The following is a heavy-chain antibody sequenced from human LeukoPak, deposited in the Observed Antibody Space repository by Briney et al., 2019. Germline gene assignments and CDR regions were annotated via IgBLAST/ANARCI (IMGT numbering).Heavy chain of an antibody. CDR2: ISGSGGST. Sequence: GGSLRLSCAASGFTFSSYAMSWVHQAPGKGLEWASAISGSGGSTYYADSVKGRFTISRDNSKNTLYLQMNSLRAEDTAVYYCAKETRYSSTIGYWGQGTLVTVSS. CDR1: GFTFSSYA. V-gene: IGHV3-23*01. J-gene: IGHJ4*02. CDR3: AKETRYSSTIGY. D-gene: IGHD6-13*01.